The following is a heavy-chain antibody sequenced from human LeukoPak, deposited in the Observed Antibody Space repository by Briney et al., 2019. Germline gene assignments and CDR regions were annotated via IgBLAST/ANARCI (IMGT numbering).Heavy chain of an antibody. CDR3: AKMQGYFDY. CDR1: GLTFSSYG. Sequence: GGSLRLSCEASGLTFSSYGMSWVRQAAGKGLQWVSAITGGGGTTYYADSVKRRFTISRDNSKNMLYLQMNSLRGEDTAVYYCAKMQGYFDYWRQGTLVPVSS. CDR2: ITGGGGTT. V-gene: IGHV3-23*01. J-gene: IGHJ4*02.